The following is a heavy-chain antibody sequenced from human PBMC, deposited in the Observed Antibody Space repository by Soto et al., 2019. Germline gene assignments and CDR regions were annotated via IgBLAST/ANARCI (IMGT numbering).Heavy chain of an antibody. V-gene: IGHV1-69*12. Sequence: QVQLVQSGAEVKKPGSSVTVSCKASGGTFSSYTISWVRQAPGQGLEWMGGIIPIFGTANYAQKFQGRVTITADESTSTAYMELSSLISEDTAVYYCARGNHRGLQLWYFDLWGRGTLVTVSS. D-gene: IGHD5-12*01. CDR1: GGTFSSYT. J-gene: IGHJ2*01. CDR2: IIPIFGTA. CDR3: ARGNHRGLQLWYFDL.